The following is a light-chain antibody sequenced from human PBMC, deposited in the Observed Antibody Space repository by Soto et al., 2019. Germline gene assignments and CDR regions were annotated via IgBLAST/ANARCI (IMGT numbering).Light chain of an antibody. CDR1: QDIATY. CDR2: DAS. CDR3: QQYDNLPPTWT. Sequence: DIQMTQSPSSLSASVGNRVTITGQASQDIATYLNWYQQKPWKAPNLLIYDASNLETGVPSRFSEGGSGTNFNFTISNLQAEDIATYYCQQYDNLPPTWTFGPGTKVEIE. J-gene: IGKJ1*01. V-gene: IGKV1-33*01.